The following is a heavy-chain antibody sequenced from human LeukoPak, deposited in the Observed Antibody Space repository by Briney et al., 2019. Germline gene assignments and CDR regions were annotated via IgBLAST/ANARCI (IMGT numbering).Heavy chain of an antibody. CDR2: IYYSGST. Sequence: SETLSLTCTVSGGSISSYYWSWIRQPPGKGLEWIGYIYYSGSTNCNPSLKSRVTISVDTSKNQFSLKLSSVTAADTAVYYCARLRPKRAAAAMYYFDYWGQGTLVTVSS. D-gene: IGHD6-13*01. J-gene: IGHJ4*02. CDR3: ARLRPKRAAAAMYYFDY. V-gene: IGHV4-59*08. CDR1: GGSISSYY.